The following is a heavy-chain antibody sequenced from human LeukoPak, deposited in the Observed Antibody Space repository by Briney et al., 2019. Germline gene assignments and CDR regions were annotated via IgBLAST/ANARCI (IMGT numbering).Heavy chain of an antibody. CDR3: VRHISANTGYFDS. J-gene: IGHJ4*02. V-gene: IGHV4-39*01. CDR2: IYYSGDS. CDR1: GGSISSGSYY. Sequence: SETLSLTCTVSGGSISSGSYYWGWIHQTPGKGLEWIGSIYYSGDSYYNPSLKRRAAIFVDTSRDQFSLDLSYVTAADSALYYCVRHISANTGYFDSCGQGTLVTVSS.